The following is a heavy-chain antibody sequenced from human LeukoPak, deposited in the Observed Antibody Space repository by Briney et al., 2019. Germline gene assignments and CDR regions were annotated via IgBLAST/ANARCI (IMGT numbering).Heavy chain of an antibody. CDR2: GYYSGRT. Sequence: SETLSLTCTVSGGSISGYYWSWIRQPPGKGLEWIGYGYYSGRTKYNPSLKSRVTISVDTSKNHLSLRLTSVAAADTAVYYCAGGTYSYGYDYWGQGTLVTVSS. J-gene: IGHJ4*02. D-gene: IGHD5-18*01. V-gene: IGHV4-59*01. CDR3: AGGTYSYGYDY. CDR1: GGSISGYY.